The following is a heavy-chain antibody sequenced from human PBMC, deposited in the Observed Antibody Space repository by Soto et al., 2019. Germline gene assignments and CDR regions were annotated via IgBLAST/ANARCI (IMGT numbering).Heavy chain of an antibody. J-gene: IGHJ5*02. V-gene: IGHV1-46*01. CDR2: INPDAGAT. D-gene: IGHD2-2*01. CDR3: ARGDIVLVPASEGNWFDP. Sequence: QVQLVQSGAEVKKPGASVTVSCKASAYSFTTYHIHWVRQAPGQGLEWMGLINPDAGATNYAQRYQSRRRLTRDTSTSTVYKELRSLTFDDTAVYSCARGDIVLVPASEGNWFDPWGQGTLVTVAS. CDR1: AYSFTTYH.